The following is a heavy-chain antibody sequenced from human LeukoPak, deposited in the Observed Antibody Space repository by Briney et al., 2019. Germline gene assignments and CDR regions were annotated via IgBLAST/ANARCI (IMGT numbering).Heavy chain of an antibody. D-gene: IGHD6-13*01. CDR1: GFTFDDHA. V-gene: IGHV3-9*01. CDR2: ISWNSGGI. J-gene: IGHJ4*02. Sequence: GGSLRLSCAASGFTFDDHAMHWVRQAPGKGLEWVSGISWNSGGIGYADSVKGRFTISRDNAKNSLYLQMNSLRTEDTALYYCAKGGDSSSWYYFDYWGQGTLVTVSS. CDR3: AKGGDSSSWYYFDY.